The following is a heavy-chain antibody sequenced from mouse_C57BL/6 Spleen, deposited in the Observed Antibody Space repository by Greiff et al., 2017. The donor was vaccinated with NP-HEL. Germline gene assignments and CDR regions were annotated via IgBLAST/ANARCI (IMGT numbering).Heavy chain of an antibody. Sequence: EVQLQQSGPELVKPGASVKMSCKASGYTFTDYNMHWVKQSHGKSLEWIGYINPNNGGTSYNQKFKGKATLTLNKSSSTAYMELRSLTSEDSAVYYCARNGYYTFDYWGQGTTLTVSS. J-gene: IGHJ2*01. D-gene: IGHD2-3*01. CDR2: INPNNGGT. CDR1: GYTFTDYN. V-gene: IGHV1-22*01. CDR3: ARNGYYTFDY.